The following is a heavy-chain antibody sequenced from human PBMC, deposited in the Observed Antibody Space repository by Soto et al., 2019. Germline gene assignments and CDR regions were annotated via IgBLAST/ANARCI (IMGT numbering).Heavy chain of an antibody. CDR3: ARESGENWTYEAH. CDR2: ITVNGIT. CDR1: GAYVSDFS. V-gene: IGHV4-4*07. D-gene: IGHD1-7*01. J-gene: IGHJ1*01. Sequence: SETLSLTCTVSGAYVSDFSWSWIRQPAGKGLEWIGRITVNGITQYTPSFRSRVTMPMDTSRNQFSLNLQSATAADTALYYCARESGENWTYEAHWGQGTLVTVSS.